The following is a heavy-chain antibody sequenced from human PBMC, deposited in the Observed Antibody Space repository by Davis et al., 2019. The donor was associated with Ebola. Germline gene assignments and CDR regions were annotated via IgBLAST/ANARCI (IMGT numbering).Heavy chain of an antibody. CDR3: ARDLGYCSGGSCYSTAWFDP. CDR1: GYSFTSYG. D-gene: IGHD2-15*01. Sequence: RGSLRLSCKGSGYSFTSYGISWVRQAPGQGLEWMGWISVYNGNTNYAQKLQGRVTMTTDTSTSTAYMELRSLRSDDTAVYYCARDLGYCSGGSCYSTAWFDPWGQGTLVTVSS. J-gene: IGHJ5*02. V-gene: IGHV1-18*01. CDR2: ISVYNGNT.